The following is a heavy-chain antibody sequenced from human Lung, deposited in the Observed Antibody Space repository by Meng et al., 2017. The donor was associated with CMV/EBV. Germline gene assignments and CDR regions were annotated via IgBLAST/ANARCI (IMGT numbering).Heavy chain of an antibody. V-gene: IGHV3-72*01. CDR3: VRETAASVFDH. D-gene: IGHD6-13*01. Sequence: AVGFTFSDHNMDGGRQAPGKGQEWVASIRNKANRHTTEYAASVKGRFTIARDDSKKSLYLQMNSLKTDDTAVYYCVRETAASVFDHWGQGTLVTVSS. CDR1: GFTFSDHN. CDR2: IRNKANRHTT. J-gene: IGHJ4*02.